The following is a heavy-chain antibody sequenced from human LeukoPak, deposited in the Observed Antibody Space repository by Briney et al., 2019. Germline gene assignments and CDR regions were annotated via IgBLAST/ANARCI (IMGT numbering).Heavy chain of an antibody. V-gene: IGHV4-31*03. CDR2: IYYSGST. J-gene: IGHJ4*02. CDR1: GGSISSGGYY. CDR3: ARVRVTVRGVIIIPWYFDY. Sequence: SETLSLTCTVSGGSISSGGYYWSWIRQHPGKGLEWIGYIYYSGSTYYNPSLKSRVTISVDTSKNQFSLKLSSVTAADTAVYYCARVRVTVRGVIIIPWYFDYWGQGTLVTVSS. D-gene: IGHD3-10*01.